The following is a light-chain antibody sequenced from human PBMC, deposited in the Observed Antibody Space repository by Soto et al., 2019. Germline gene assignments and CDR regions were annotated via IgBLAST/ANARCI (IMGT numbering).Light chain of an antibody. CDR1: SSDVGAYDY. CDR2: EVS. Sequence: QSALTQPASVSGSPGQSITIPCTGTSSDVGAYDYVSWYQQHPDKAPKLMIYEVSNRPSGVSNRFSGSKSVNTATLTISGLQAVDEADYCSSYTSRRTRVFGTGTKVTVL. CDR3: SSYTSRRTRV. V-gene: IGLV2-14*03. J-gene: IGLJ1*01.